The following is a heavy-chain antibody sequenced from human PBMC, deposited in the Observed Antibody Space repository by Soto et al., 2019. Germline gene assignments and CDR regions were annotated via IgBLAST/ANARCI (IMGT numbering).Heavy chain of an antibody. CDR1: GGSISSGGYY. CDR2: IYYSGST. V-gene: IGHV4-31*03. D-gene: IGHD2-2*02. CDR3: AAIKYRSWYFDL. Sequence: QVQLQESGPGLVKPSQTLSLTCTVSGGSISSGGYYWSWIRQHPGKGLEWIGYIYYSGSTYYNPSLTSRVTISVDTSKTQFSLKLSSVTAADTAVYHAAAIKYRSWYFDLWCRGTLVTVSS. J-gene: IGHJ2*01.